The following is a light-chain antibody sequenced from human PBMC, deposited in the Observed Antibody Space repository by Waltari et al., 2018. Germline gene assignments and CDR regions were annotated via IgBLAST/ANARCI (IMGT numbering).Light chain of an antibody. V-gene: IGLV2-14*03. Sequence: QSALTQPASVSGSPGQSITISCIGTTMDIGDYYYVSWYQQFPGKAPKLIIYDVTKRPSGISGRFSGSKSGNTASLTISGLQAEDEGDYYCCSFRGGDSFVFGTGTRVTVV. CDR1: TMDIGDYYY. J-gene: IGLJ1*01. CDR2: DVT. CDR3: CSFRGGDSFV.